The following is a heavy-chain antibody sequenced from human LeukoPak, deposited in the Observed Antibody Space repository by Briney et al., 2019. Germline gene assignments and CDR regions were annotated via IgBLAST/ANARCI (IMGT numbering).Heavy chain of an antibody. CDR1: GGSFSGYY. D-gene: IGHD1-26*01. CDR3: ARTSGSYFYYYGMDV. Sequence: SETLSLTCAVYGGSFSGYYWSWIRQPPGKGLEWIGEINHSGCTNYNPSLKSRVTISVDTSKNQFSLKLSSVTAADTAVYYCARTSGSYFYYYGMDVWGQGTTVTVSS. CDR2: INHSGCT. V-gene: IGHV4-34*01. J-gene: IGHJ6*02.